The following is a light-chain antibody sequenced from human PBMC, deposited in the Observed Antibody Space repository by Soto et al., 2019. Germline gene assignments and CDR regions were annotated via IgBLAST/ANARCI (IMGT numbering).Light chain of an antibody. CDR3: NSYTSSSTYV. CDR2: DVT. Sequence: QSVLTQPASVSGSPGQSITISCTGPRSDVGGFNYVSWYQQHPGKAPKLMIYDVTNRPSGVSYRFSGSKSGNTASLTISGLQAEDEADYYCNSYTSSSTYVFGTGTKLTVL. CDR1: RSDVGGFNY. J-gene: IGLJ1*01. V-gene: IGLV2-14*03.